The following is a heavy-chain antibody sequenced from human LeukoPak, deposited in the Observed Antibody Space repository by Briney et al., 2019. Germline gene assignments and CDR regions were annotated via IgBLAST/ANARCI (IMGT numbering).Heavy chain of an antibody. D-gene: IGHD2-2*01. CDR1: GGSISSGGYY. V-gene: IGHV4-30-2*01. Sequence: SETLSLTCTVSGGSISSGGYYWSWIRQPPGKGLEWIGYIYHSGSTYYNPSLKSRVTISVDTSKNQFSLKLSSVTAADTAVYYCARDSGVVPAARYYYYYMDVWGKGTTVTVSS. CDR2: IYHSGST. J-gene: IGHJ6*03. CDR3: ARDSGVVPAARYYYYYMDV.